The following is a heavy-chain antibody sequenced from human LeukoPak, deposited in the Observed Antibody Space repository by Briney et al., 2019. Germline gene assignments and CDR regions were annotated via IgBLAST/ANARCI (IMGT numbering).Heavy chain of an antibody. Sequence: KPSETLSLTCAVYGGSFSGYYWSWIRQPAGKGLEWIGRIYTSGSTNYNPSLKSRVTMSVDTSKNQFSLKLSSVTAADTAVYYCARGGSGSLYFDYWGQGTLVTVSS. J-gene: IGHJ4*02. CDR1: GGSFSGYY. D-gene: IGHD1-26*01. CDR3: ARGGSGSLYFDY. CDR2: IYTSGST. V-gene: IGHV4-59*10.